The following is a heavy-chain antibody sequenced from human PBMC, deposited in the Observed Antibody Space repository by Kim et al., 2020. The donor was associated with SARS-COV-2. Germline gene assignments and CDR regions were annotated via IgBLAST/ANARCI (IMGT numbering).Heavy chain of an antibody. CDR2: SDGSRA. Sequence: SDGSRAMYADSVKGRFTNSSDNAKNTLYLQMDSLGAEDAAVYYCARGGFDIWGQGTMVTVSS. V-gene: IGHV3-74*03. CDR3: ARGGFDI. J-gene: IGHJ3*02.